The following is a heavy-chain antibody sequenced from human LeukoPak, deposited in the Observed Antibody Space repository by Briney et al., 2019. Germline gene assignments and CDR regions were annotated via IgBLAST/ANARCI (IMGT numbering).Heavy chain of an antibody. CDR1: GDSVSSNSAA. Sequence: SQTLSLTPALSGDSVSSNSAAWNWIRQSPSRGLEWLGRTYYRSKWYNDYAESVKSRITINPDTSKNQFSLQLNSVTPDDTAVYFCARSHGGSSNWFDLWGQGTLVTVSS. D-gene: IGHD2-15*01. CDR2: TYYRSKWYN. J-gene: IGHJ5*02. CDR3: ARSHGGSSNWFDL. V-gene: IGHV6-1*01.